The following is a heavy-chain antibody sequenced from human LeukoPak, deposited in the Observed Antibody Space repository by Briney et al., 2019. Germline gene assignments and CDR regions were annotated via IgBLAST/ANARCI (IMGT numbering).Heavy chain of an antibody. CDR2: INVILDTA. CDR1: GGAFSSYA. Sequence: GASVKVSCKASGGAFSSYAICWVRQAPGQGLEWMGRINVILDTANYAQKFQGRVTITADISTSTSYMELSSLRSEDTAVYYCARDQGIGDASDIWGQGTMVTVSS. CDR3: ARDQGIGDASDI. V-gene: IGHV1-69*04. J-gene: IGHJ3*02.